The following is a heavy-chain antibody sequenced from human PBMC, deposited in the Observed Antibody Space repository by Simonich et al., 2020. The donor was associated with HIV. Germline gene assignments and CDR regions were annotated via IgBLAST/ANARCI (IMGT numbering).Heavy chain of an antibody. CDR2: KRQDGSGK. V-gene: IGHV3-7*01. Sequence: EVKLVESGGGLVQPGGSLRLSCAASGFIFGNYWMTWVRQPPGKGVEWVANKRQDGSGKYYMDAVRGRFIISRDNAKNSLYLQMNTRRAEDTAVYYCARGWDGSSSSLDDYWGQGTLVTVSS. J-gene: IGHJ4*02. CDR1: GFIFGNYW. CDR3: ARGWDGSSSSLDDY. D-gene: IGHD3-3*01.